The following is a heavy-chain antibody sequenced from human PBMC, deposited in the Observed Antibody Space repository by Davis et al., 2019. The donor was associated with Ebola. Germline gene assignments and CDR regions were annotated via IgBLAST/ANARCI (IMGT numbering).Heavy chain of an antibody. Sequence: PGGSLRLSCAASGFTFSSYNMNWVRQAPGKGLEWVSSVTSSSSYIFYADSVKGRFTISRDNAKNSLYLQINSLRADDTALYHCARSDSGGNWYFDLWGRGTLVTVSS. V-gene: IGHV3-21*04. CDR3: ARSDSGGNWYFDL. J-gene: IGHJ2*01. CDR2: VTSSSSYI. D-gene: IGHD4-17*01. CDR1: GFTFSSYN.